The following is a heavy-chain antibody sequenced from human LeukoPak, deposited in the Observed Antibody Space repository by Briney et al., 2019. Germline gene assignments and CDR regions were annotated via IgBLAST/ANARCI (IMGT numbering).Heavy chain of an antibody. CDR3: ARTYDTSGYYYAFDY. CDR2: IYHSGST. Sequence: PSQTLSLTCAVSGASISSSHWWSWVRQAPGKGLEWIGEIYHSGSTNYNPSLKSRVTISVDKSKNQFSLKLSSVTAADTAVYCCARTYDTSGYYYAFDYWGQGTLVTVSS. CDR1: GASISSSHW. D-gene: IGHD3-22*01. V-gene: IGHV4-4*01. J-gene: IGHJ4*02.